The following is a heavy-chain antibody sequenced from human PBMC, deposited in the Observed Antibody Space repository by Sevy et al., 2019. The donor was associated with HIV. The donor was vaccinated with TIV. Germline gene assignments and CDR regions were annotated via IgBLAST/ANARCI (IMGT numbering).Heavy chain of an antibody. V-gene: IGHV3-73*01. CDR3: TFSSDYYKYGWDV. J-gene: IGHJ6*02. D-gene: IGHD6-6*01. CDR2: MRSKANTFAT. Sequence: GGSLRLSCAASGFTFSDAAMHWVRQASGKGLEWLGRMRSKANTFATAYAAPAKGRFTISGDDSKNTAYLHMSSLRTEDTAIYYCTFSSDYYKYGWDVWGQGTTVTVSS. CDR1: GFTFSDAA.